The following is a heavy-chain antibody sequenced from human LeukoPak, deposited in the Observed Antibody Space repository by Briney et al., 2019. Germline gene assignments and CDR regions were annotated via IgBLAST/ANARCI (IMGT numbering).Heavy chain of an antibody. CDR2: INPNSGGT. Sequence: ASVKVSCKASGYTFTGYYMHWVRQAPGQGLEWMGWINPNSGGTNYAQKFQGRVTMTRDTSISTAYMELSRLRSEDTAVYYCARDSGAQQLGRGHETITTEESYYYYMDVWGKGTTVTISS. CDR1: GYTFTGYY. V-gene: IGHV1-2*02. J-gene: IGHJ6*03. D-gene: IGHD6-13*01. CDR3: ARDSGAQQLGRGHETITTEESYYYYMDV.